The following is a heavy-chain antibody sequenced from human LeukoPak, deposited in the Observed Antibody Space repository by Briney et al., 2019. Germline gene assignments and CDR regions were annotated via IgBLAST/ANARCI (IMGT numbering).Heavy chain of an antibody. J-gene: IGHJ5*02. CDR3: ARRVFPRRGWFDP. Sequence: SETLSLTCTVSGGSISSSYSYWGWIRQPPGKGLEWIGNIYYSGSTYYNPSLKSRVTISVDTSKNHFSLKLSSVTAADTAVYYCARRVFPRRGWFDPWGQGTLVTVSS. CDR2: IYYSGST. V-gene: IGHV4-39*02. CDR1: GGSISSSYSY.